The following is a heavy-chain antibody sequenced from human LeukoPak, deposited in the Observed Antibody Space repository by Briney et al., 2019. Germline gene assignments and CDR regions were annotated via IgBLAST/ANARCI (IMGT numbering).Heavy chain of an antibody. J-gene: IGHJ4*02. D-gene: IGHD3-3*01. Sequence: SETRSLTCPVSGDSISSSSDFWGWIRQPPGKGLEWIGSIYYGGTTNYNPSLETRVTLSVDTSKNQLSLKVRSVTAADTAVYYCARLSRGLWSGLNDFWGQGTLVTVSS. CDR1: GDSISSSSDF. CDR2: IYYGGTT. CDR3: ARLSRGLWSGLNDF. V-gene: IGHV4-39*07.